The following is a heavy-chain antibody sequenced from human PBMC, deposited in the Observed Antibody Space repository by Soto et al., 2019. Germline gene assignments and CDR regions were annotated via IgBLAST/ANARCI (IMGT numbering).Heavy chain of an antibody. CDR1: GGSISSGDYY. V-gene: IGHV4-30-4*01. J-gene: IGHJ4*02. Sequence: SETLSLTCPVSGGSISSGDYYWSWIRQPPGKGLEWIGYIYYSGSTYYNPSLKSRVTISVDTSKNQFSLKLSSVTAADTAVYYCARDDYSNSSFDYWGPGTLVTVSS. CDR3: ARDDYSNSSFDY. D-gene: IGHD4-4*01. CDR2: IYYSGST.